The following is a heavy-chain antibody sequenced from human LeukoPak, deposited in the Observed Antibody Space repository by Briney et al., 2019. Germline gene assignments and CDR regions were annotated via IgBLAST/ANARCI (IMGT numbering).Heavy chain of an antibody. CDR3: ARDSMVRGVNP. D-gene: IGHD3-10*01. Sequence: PSETLSLTCAVSGGSISSGGYSWSWIRQPPGKGLEWIGYIYYSGSTYYNPSLKSRVTISVDTPKNQFSLKLSSVTAADTAVYYCARDSMVRGVNPWGQGTLVTVSS. J-gene: IGHJ5*02. CDR1: GGSISSGGYS. V-gene: IGHV4-30-4*07. CDR2: IYYSGST.